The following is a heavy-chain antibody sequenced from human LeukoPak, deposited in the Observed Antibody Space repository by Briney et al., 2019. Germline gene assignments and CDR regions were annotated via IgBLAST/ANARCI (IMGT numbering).Heavy chain of an antibody. V-gene: IGHV1-69*13. D-gene: IGHD2-2*03. CDR2: IIPLFGTA. J-gene: IGHJ4*02. CDR1: GGTFSSYA. Sequence: GASVKVSCKASGGTFSSYAISWVRQAPGQGLEWMGGIIPLFGTANYAQKFQGRVTITADESTSTAYMELSSLRSGDTAVYYCASGYCSSTSCYVSGYYFDYWGQGTLVTVSS. CDR3: ASGYCSSTSCYVSGYYFDY.